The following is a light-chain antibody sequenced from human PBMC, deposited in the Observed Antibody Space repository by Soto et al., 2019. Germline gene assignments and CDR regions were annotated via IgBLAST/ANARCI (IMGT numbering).Light chain of an antibody. CDR3: CSYSGSSTFDYV. V-gene: IGLV2-23*03. CDR2: EGS. Sequence: QSALTQPASVSGSPGQSVTISCTGTSSDVGSYNRVSWYQQHPGKAPKLMIYEGSRRPSGVSNRVSGSKSGNTASLTISGLQSEDEADYYCCSYSGSSTFDYVFGSGTKVPAL. CDR1: SSDVGSYNR. J-gene: IGLJ1*01.